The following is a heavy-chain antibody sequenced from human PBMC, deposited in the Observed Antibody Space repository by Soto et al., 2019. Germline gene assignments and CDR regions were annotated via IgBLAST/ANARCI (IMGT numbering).Heavy chain of an antibody. V-gene: IGHV1-69*02. CDR2: IIPILGIA. D-gene: IGHD6-19*01. CDR1: GGTFSSYT. CDR3: AHRTVDSSGWWSWNETTTEYFDY. J-gene: IGHJ4*02. Sequence: SVKVSCKASGGTFSSYTISWVRQAPGQGLEWMGRIIPILGIANYAQKFQGRVTITADKSTSTAYVELSSLRSEDTATYYCAHRTVDSSGWWSWNETTTEYFDYWGQGTLVTVSS.